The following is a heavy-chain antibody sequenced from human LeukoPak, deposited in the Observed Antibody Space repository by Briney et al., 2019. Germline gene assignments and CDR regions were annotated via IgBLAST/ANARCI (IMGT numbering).Heavy chain of an antibody. V-gene: IGHV4-59*12. CDR1: GGSISSYY. J-gene: IGHJ5*02. CDR2: IYYSGST. CDR3: AREHPQYSSSWLRFDP. Sequence: SETLSLTCTVSGGSISSYYWSWIRQPPGKGLEWIGYIYYSGSTNYNPSLKSRVTISVDTSKNQFSLKLSSVTAADTAVYYCAREHPQYSSSWLRFDPWGQGTLVTVSS. D-gene: IGHD6-13*01.